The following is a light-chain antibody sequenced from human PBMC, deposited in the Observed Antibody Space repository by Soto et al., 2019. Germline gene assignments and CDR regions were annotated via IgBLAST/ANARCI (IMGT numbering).Light chain of an antibody. V-gene: IGKV3-20*01. CDR3: QKYGSPPIN. J-gene: IGKJ5*01. CDR1: QSVSSTY. Sequence: ELVLTQSPVTLYLSPGAIATLSCSASQSVSSTYLGWYQQQPGQPPRLLMSGTSNRATGTPDRFSGSGSGTDFTLTISRLEPEDFAVYYCQKYGSPPINFGKGTRREIK. CDR2: GTS.